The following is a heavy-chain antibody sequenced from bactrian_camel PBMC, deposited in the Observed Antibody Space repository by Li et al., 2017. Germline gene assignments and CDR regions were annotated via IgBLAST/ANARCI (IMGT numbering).Heavy chain of an antibody. CDR2: IFSQDSA. Sequence: HVQLVESGGGSVQTGGSLNLSCVPSEKIWRIPCLAWFRQGQGTERQGIAQIFSQDSATYADSVKDRFTISKANADNTLYLQMNGLKTGDTDTYYCAADLSWFAHLKDWTDFAYRGQGTQVTVS. J-gene: IGHJ6*01. D-gene: IGHD8*01. CDR1: EKIWRIPC. CDR3: AADLSWFAHLKDWTDFAY. V-gene: IGHV3S53*01.